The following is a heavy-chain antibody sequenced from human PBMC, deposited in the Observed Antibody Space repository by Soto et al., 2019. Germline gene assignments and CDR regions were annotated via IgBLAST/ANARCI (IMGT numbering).Heavy chain of an antibody. V-gene: IGHV4-34*01. J-gene: IGHJ3*02. Sequence: SETLSLTCAVYGGSFSGYYWSWIRQPPGKGLEWIGEINHSGSTNYNPSLKSRVTISVDTSKNQFSLKLSSVTAADTAVYYCARGLVGATTAGAFDIWGQGTMVTVSS. CDR2: INHSGST. CDR1: GGSFSGYY. CDR3: ARGLVGATTAGAFDI. D-gene: IGHD1-26*01.